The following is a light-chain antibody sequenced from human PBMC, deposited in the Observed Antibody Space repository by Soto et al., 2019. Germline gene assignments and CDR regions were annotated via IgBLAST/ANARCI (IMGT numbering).Light chain of an antibody. CDR1: SSDVGGYNY. Sequence: QSALTQPASVSGSPGQSITISCTGTSSDVGGYNYVSWYQQHPGKAPKLMIYDVSDRPSGVSNRFSAAKSGNTAALTTSGLQADDEEDYYCCSSTSSSTPRVFGTGTKLTVL. V-gene: IGLV2-14*03. J-gene: IGLJ1*01. CDR3: CSSTSSSTPRV. CDR2: DVS.